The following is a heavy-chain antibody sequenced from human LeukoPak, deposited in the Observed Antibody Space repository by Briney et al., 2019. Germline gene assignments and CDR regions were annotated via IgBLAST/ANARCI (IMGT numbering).Heavy chain of an antibody. J-gene: IGHJ4*01. CDR3: ARDGTAAGLYFDL. CDR2: IRQDGSEK. D-gene: IGHD6-13*01. V-gene: IGHV3-7*01. CDR1: GFTFTDCW. Sequence: GGSLRLSCEVSGFTFTDCWMNWVRQAPGKGPEWVASIRQDGSEKTYVDSVKGRFTISRDNTKNSLSLRLNGLRAEDTAVYYCARDGTAAGLYFDLWGQGTLVTVSS.